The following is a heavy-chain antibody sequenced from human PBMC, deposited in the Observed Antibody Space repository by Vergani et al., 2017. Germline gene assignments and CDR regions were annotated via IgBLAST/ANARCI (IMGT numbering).Heavy chain of an antibody. D-gene: IGHD2-15*01. J-gene: IGHJ4*02. Sequence: QMQLVQSGPEVKKPGTSVKVSCKASGFPFTTSAMQWVRQARGQRLEWIGWIVVGNGNTNYAQKFQDRVTITRDMSTSTAYMELSSLRSEDTAVYYCAKFPVVVVAATKDYWGQGTLVTVSS. CDR3: AKFPVVVVAATKDY. V-gene: IGHV1-58*02. CDR1: GFPFTTSA. CDR2: IVVGNGNT.